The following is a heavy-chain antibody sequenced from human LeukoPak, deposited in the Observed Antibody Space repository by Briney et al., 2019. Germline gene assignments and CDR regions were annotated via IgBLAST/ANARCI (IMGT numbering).Heavy chain of an antibody. CDR1: GGSISSSTFY. Sequence: TSETLSLTCTVSGGSISSSTFYWGWIRQPPGKGLEWIGTIYYSGSTFYNPSLKSRVTVSVGTSKNQFSLKLSSLTAADTAVYYCARDTGTRSGYFFDYWGQGTLVTVSS. J-gene: IGHJ4*02. V-gene: IGHV4-39*07. CDR2: IYYSGST. D-gene: IGHD3-22*01. CDR3: ARDTGTRSGYFFDY.